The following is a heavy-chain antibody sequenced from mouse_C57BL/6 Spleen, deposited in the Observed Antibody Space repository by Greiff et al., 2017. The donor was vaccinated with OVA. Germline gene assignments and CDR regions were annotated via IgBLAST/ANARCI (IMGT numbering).Heavy chain of an antibody. CDR1: GYTFTSYW. CDR2: INPSNGGT. J-gene: IGHJ2*01. Sequence: QVQLQQPGTELVKPGASVKLSCKASGYTFTSYWMHWVKQRPGQGLEWIGNINPSNGGTNYNEKFKSKATLTVDKSSSTAYMQLSSLTSEDSAVDDCARGGGSRFLFDDWGQGTTLTVSS. V-gene: IGHV1-53*01. CDR3: ARGGGSRFLFDD. D-gene: IGHD1-1*01.